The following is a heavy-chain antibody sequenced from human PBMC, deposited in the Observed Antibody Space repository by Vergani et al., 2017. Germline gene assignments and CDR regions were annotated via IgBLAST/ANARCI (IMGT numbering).Heavy chain of an antibody. J-gene: IGHJ3*02. Sequence: EVQVVESGGGLVQPGGSLRLSCAASGFIFSDHYMDWVRQAPGKGLEWVGRIRNKANDYTTQYAASVKGSFTISRDDSKRYLYLQMNSLQTEDTALYYCVRVKGSNWNDHLYDTWGQGTLVTVSS. V-gene: IGHV3-72*01. CDR1: GFIFSDHY. CDR3: VRVKGSNWNDHLYDT. CDR2: IRNKANDYTT. D-gene: IGHD1-1*01.